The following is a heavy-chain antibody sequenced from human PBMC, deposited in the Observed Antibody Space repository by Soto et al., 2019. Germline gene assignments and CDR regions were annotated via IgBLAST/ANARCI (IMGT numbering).Heavy chain of an antibody. CDR3: ASAVVAGTNY. D-gene: IGHD6-19*01. V-gene: IGHV3-7*01. J-gene: IGHJ4*02. CDR1: GFTFIAYL. CDR2: IRQDGSEK. Sequence: WGSLRLSCAASGFTFIAYLINWGRQSPFKGLEWVANIRQDGSEKFYVDSVKGRFTISRDNAKNSLYLQMNSLRAEDTAVYYCASAVVAGTNYWGQGTLVTVSS.